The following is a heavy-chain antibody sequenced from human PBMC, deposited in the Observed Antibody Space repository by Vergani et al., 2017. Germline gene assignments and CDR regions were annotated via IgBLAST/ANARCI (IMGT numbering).Heavy chain of an antibody. Sequence: EVQLEESGGGLVLPGRSLRLSCVASGFTFNSYAMTWVRQAPGKGLEWVSGINNNGGSTYYADSVKGRFTISRDNSKNTLYLQMTDLRAEDTATYYCAKVCGSTSCPYGGGAFDVWGHGTMVTVSS. CDR2: INNNGGST. V-gene: IGHV3-23*04. J-gene: IGHJ3*01. D-gene: IGHD2-2*01. CDR3: AKVCGSTSCPYGGGAFDV. CDR1: GFTFNSYA.